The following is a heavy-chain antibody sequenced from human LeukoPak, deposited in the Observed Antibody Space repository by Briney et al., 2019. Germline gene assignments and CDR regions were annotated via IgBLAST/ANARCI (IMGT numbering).Heavy chain of an antibody. Sequence: SETLSLTCAVYGGSFSGYYWSWIRQPPGKGLEWIGEINHSGSTNYNPSLKSRVTISVDTSKNQFSLKLSSVTAADTAVYYCASTSGYSSGWYWFDPWGQGTLVTVSS. CDR2: INHSGST. D-gene: IGHD6-19*01. J-gene: IGHJ5*02. V-gene: IGHV4-34*01. CDR3: ASTSGYSSGWYWFDP. CDR1: GGSFSGYY.